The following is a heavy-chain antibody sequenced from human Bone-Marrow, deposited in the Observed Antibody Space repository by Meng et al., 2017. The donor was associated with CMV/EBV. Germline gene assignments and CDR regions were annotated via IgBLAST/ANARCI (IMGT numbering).Heavy chain of an antibody. CDR3: ARGSRITIFGVVIISSRALGGMGV. D-gene: IGHD3-3*01. J-gene: IGHJ6*02. V-gene: IGHV1-2*02. CDR2: INPNSGGT. Sequence: ASVKVSCKASGYTFTGYYMHWVRQAPGQGLEWMGWINPNSGGTNYAQKFQGRVTMTRDTSISTAYMELSRLRSDDTAVYYCARGSRITIFGVVIISSRALGGMGVWGQGTTVTVSS. CDR1: GYTFTGYY.